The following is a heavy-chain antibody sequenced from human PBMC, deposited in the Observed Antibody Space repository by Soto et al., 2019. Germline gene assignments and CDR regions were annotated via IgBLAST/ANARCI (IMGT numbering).Heavy chain of an antibody. Sequence: QLQLRESGSGLVKPSQTLSLTCAVSGGSISSGGYSWSWIRQPPGKGLEWIGYIYHSGNIYYNPSLQSRVTISVDRSKNQFSLKLSSVTAADTAVYYCARIPSPWGQGTLVTVSS. CDR1: GGSISSGGYS. J-gene: IGHJ5*02. CDR3: ARIPSP. CDR2: IYHSGNI. D-gene: IGHD2-21*01. V-gene: IGHV4-30-2*01.